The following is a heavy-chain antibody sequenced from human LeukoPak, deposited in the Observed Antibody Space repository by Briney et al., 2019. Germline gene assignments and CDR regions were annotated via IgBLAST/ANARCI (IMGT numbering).Heavy chain of an antibody. J-gene: IGHJ3*02. CDR1: GGSISSSTHY. CDR2: IHYSGST. Sequence: PSETLSLTCTVSGGSISSSTHYWGWIRQPPGKGLEWMGSIHYSGSTYYNPSLKSRVTISVDMSKNQFSLRLSSVTAADTAVYYCARSYCSSSCYAVGAFDIWGQGTVLTISS. CDR3: ARSYCSSSCYAVGAFDI. D-gene: IGHD2-2*01. V-gene: IGHV4-39*01.